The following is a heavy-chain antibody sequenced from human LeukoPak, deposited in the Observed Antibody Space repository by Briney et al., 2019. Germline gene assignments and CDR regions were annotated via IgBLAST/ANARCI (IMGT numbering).Heavy chain of an antibody. Sequence: GGSLRLSCAASGFTFSTDNMNWVRKAPGKGLEWISYISDSSSTIFYADSVKGRFTISRDNAQKLLYLQMNSLRDEDTAVYYCATDGLADSWGQGTLVTVSS. CDR3: ATDGLADS. D-gene: IGHD6-25*01. J-gene: IGHJ4*02. CDR1: GFTFSTDN. CDR2: ISDSSSTI. V-gene: IGHV3-48*02.